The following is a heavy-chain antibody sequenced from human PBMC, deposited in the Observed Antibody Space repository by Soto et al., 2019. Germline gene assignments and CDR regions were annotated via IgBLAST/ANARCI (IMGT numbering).Heavy chain of an antibody. CDR2: ISYDGSNK. CDR3: ARGPSSLTHFDY. V-gene: IGHV3-30-3*01. D-gene: IGHD2-2*01. CDR1: GFTFSSYA. Sequence: LRLSCAASGFTFSSYAMYWVRQAPGKGLGWVAVISYDGSNKYYADSVKGRFTISRDNSKNTLYLQMNSLRAEDTAVYYCARGPSSLTHFDYWGQGTLVTVSS. J-gene: IGHJ4*02.